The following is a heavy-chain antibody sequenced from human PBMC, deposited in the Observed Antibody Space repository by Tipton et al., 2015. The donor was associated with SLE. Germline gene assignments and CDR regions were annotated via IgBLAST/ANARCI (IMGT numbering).Heavy chain of an antibody. CDR2: IKPNSGGT. CDR1: GYTFTDYS. Sequence: QSGAEVKKPGASVKVSCKTSGYTFTDYSIHWVRQAPGQGLEWMGRIKPNSGGTKYAQRFQGRVTMTRDTSISTAYMELSSLRSDDTAVYYCARVSRGGGHFDWLSYDPWGQGTLVTVSS. J-gene: IGHJ5*02. V-gene: IGHV1-2*06. D-gene: IGHD3-9*01. CDR3: ARVSRGGGHFDWLSYDP.